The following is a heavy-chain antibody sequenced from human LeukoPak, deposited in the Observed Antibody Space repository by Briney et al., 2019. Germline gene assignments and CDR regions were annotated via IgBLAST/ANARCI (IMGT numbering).Heavy chain of an antibody. CDR3: ARDRNWAFEN. D-gene: IGHD1-14*01. CDR1: GFTFSSYS. J-gene: IGHJ4*02. Sequence: GGSLRLSCAASGFTFSSYSMNWVRQAPGKGLEWVSYIISSGDTTQYADSVKGRFTISRDNGKNSLSLQMNSLRAEDTAIYYCARDRNWAFENWGQGILVAVSS. CDR2: IISSGDTT. V-gene: IGHV3-48*01.